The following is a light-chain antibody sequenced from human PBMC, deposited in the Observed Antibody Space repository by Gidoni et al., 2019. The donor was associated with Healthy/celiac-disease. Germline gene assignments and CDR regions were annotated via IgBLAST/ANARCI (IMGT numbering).Light chain of an antibody. V-gene: IGKV3-11*01. CDR1: QSVSSY. Sequence: EIVLTQSPATLSLSPGERATLSCRASQSVSSYLAWYQKKPGQAPRLLIYDASNRATGIPARFSGSGSGTYFTLTISSLEPEDFAVYYCQQRSNWPPLTFGGWTKVEIK. CDR3: QQRSNWPPLT. CDR2: DAS. J-gene: IGKJ4*01.